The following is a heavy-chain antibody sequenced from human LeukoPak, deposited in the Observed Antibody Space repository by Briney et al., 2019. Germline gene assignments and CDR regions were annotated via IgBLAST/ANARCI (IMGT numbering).Heavy chain of an antibody. D-gene: IGHD1-1*01. CDR3: ARDSALERYYYMDV. CDR2: INPNSGGT. CDR1: GYTFTGYY. Sequence: ASVKVSCKASGYTFTGYYMHWVRQAPGQGLEWMGWINPNSGGTNYAQKFQGRVTMTRDTSISTAYMELSRLRSDDTAVYYCARDSALERYYYMDVWGKGTTVTISS. V-gene: IGHV1-2*02. J-gene: IGHJ6*03.